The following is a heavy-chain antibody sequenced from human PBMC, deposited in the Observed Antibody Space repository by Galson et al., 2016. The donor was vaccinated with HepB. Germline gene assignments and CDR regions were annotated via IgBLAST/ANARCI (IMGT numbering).Heavy chain of an antibody. CDR2: MNPDSGNT. D-gene: IGHD1-20*01. V-gene: IGHV1-8*01. J-gene: IGHJ4*02. Sequence: SVKVSCKASGSTLTSYDIDWVRQATGQGLEWMGWMNPDSGNTGYAQKLQGRVTMTSDNSINTAYMELGGLRSEDTAVYYCVPHLTETPDYFHFWGQGTLVTVST. CDR3: VPHLTETPDYFHF. CDR1: GSTLTSYD.